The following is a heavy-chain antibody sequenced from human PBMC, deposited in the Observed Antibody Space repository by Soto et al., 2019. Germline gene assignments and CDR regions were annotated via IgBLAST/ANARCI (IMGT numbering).Heavy chain of an antibody. Sequence: SGGSLILSCAASGFTFSSYAMSWVRQAPGKGLEWVSAISGSGGSTYYADSVKGRFTISRDNSKNTLYLQMNSLRAEDTAVYYCAKPYGDYYYYYYMDVWGKGTTVTVSS. CDR3: AKPYGDYYYYYYMDV. V-gene: IGHV3-23*01. CDR1: GFTFSSYA. D-gene: IGHD4-17*01. J-gene: IGHJ6*03. CDR2: ISGSGGST.